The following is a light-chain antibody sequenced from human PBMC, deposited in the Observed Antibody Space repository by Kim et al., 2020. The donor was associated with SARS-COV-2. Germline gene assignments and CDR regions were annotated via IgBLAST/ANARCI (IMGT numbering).Light chain of an antibody. CDR1: SLRSYY. CDR2: VKN. J-gene: IGLJ3*02. Sequence: ALGQTVRITCQGDSLRSYYASWYQQKPGQAPGLVIYVKNTRPSGIADRFSGSSSGNAASLTITGAQAEDEADYYCNSRDSCGNHPVFGAGTKLTVL. V-gene: IGLV3-19*01. CDR3: NSRDSCGNHPV.